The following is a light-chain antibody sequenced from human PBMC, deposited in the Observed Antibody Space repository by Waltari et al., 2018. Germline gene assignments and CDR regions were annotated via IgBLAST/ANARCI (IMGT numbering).Light chain of an antibody. Sequence: QSALTQPRSVSGSPGQSVTISCTGTSSDVGGYNYLSWYQPFPGKAPKVMIYDVSQRPSGVPDRFSGSKSGNTASLTISGLQAEDEADYYCCSYAGNYPYVFGTGTKVTVL. CDR1: SSDVGGYNY. CDR3: CSYAGNYPYV. J-gene: IGLJ1*01. CDR2: DVS. V-gene: IGLV2-11*01.